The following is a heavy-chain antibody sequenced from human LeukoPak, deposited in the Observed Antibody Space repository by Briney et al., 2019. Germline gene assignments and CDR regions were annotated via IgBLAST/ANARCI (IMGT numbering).Heavy chain of an antibody. Sequence: GGSLRLSCAASGFTFSDYWMHWVRQAPGKGLEWVSAISGSGGSTYYADSVKGRFTISRDNSKNTLYLQMNSLRAEDTAVYYCAKGGKWDVTPFDYWGQGTLVTVSS. V-gene: IGHV3-23*01. CDR3: AKGGKWDVTPFDY. CDR1: GFTFSDYW. D-gene: IGHD1-26*01. CDR2: ISGSGGST. J-gene: IGHJ4*02.